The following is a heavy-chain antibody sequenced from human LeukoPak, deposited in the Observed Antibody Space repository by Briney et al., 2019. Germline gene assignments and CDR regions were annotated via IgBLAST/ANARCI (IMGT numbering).Heavy chain of an antibody. CDR2: ISSSGSTI. V-gene: IGHV3-48*03. Sequence: PGRSQTLFSSPGGFTFSSYEMNWVRQAPGKGLEWVSYISSSGSTIYYADSVKGRFTISRDNTKNSLYLQMNSLRAEDTAVYYCARVRGYDFRFDYWGQGTLVTVSS. D-gene: IGHD3-3*01. CDR1: GFTFSSYE. J-gene: IGHJ4*02. CDR3: ARVRGYDFRFDY.